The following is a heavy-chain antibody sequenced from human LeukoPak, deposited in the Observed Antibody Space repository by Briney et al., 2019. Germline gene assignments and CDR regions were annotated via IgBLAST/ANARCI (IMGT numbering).Heavy chain of an antibody. CDR1: GYTFTGYY. Sequence: ASVKVSCKASGYTFTGYYMHWVRQAPGQGLEWMGRINPNSGGTNYAQKFQGRVTMTRDTSISTAYMELSRLRSDDTVVYYCTRESEEMATMGGYWGQGTLVTVSS. CDR2: INPNSGGT. D-gene: IGHD5-24*01. J-gene: IGHJ4*02. V-gene: IGHV1-2*05. CDR3: TRESEEMATMGGY.